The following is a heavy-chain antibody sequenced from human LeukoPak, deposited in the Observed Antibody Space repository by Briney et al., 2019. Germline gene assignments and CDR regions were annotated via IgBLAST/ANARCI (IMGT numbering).Heavy chain of an antibody. J-gene: IGHJ4*02. D-gene: IGHD6-19*01. CDR1: GFTFSSYA. Sequence: GRSLRLFCAASGFTFSSYAMHWVRQAPGKGLEWVAVISYDGSNKYYADSVKGRFTISRDNSKNTLYLQMNSLRAEDTAVYYCARDIVAVAGSVLDYWGQGTLVTVSS. V-gene: IGHV3-30-3*01. CDR2: ISYDGSNK. CDR3: ARDIVAVAGSVLDY.